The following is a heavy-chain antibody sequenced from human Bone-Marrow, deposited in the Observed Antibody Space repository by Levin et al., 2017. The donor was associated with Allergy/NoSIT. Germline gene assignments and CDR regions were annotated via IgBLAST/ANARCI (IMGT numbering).Heavy chain of an antibody. D-gene: IGHD2-15*01. V-gene: IGHV3-15*01. CDR3: ATDVRCSGVSCYASGIDY. CDR1: GFAFTNAW. CDR2: ITTETDGGTA. Sequence: KAGGSLRLSCAASGFAFTNAWMSWVRQAPGKGLEWVGRITTETDGGTADYAAPVKGRFTISRDDSKTTLYLQMNSLKTDDTAVYYCATDVRCSGVSCYASGIDYWGQGTLVTVSS. J-gene: IGHJ4*02.